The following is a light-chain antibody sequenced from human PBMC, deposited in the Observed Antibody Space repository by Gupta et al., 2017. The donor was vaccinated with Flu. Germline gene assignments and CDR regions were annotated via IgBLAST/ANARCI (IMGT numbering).Light chain of an antibody. V-gene: IGLV2-11*01. CDR3: CSYAGSYTRV. Sequence: QSALTQPRSVSGSPGQSVTISCTGTSSDVGGYNYVSWYQQHPGKAPNLMIYDVSKRPSGVPDRFSGSKSGNTASLTISGLQAEDEADYYCCSYAGSYTRVFVTGTKVTVL. CDR1: SSDVGGYNY. CDR2: DVS. J-gene: IGLJ1*01.